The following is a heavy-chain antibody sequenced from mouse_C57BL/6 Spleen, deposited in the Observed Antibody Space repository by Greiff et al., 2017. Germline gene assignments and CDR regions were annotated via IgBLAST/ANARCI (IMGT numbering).Heavy chain of an antibody. Sequence: QVQLKESGPELVKPGASVKISCKASGYAFSSSWMNWVKQRPGKGLEWIGRIYPGDGDTNYNGKFKGKATLTADKSSSTAYMQLSSLTSEDSAVYFCAKAYGNYAWFAYWGQGTLVTVSA. CDR2: IYPGDGDT. CDR1: GYAFSSSW. CDR3: AKAYGNYAWFAY. V-gene: IGHV1-82*01. J-gene: IGHJ3*01. D-gene: IGHD2-1*01.